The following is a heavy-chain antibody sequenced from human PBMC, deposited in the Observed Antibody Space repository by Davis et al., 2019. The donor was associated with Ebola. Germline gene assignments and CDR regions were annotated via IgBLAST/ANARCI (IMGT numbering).Heavy chain of an antibody. J-gene: IGHJ3*02. Sequence: SVKVSCKASGGTFSSYAISWVRQAPGQGLEWMGGIIPIFGTANYAQKFQGRVTITADESTSTAYMELSSLRSEDTAVYYCARVACSSTSCYSGAFDIWGQGTMVTVSS. V-gene: IGHV1-69*13. CDR2: IIPIFGTA. D-gene: IGHD2-2*01. CDR3: ARVACSSTSCYSGAFDI. CDR1: GGTFSSYA.